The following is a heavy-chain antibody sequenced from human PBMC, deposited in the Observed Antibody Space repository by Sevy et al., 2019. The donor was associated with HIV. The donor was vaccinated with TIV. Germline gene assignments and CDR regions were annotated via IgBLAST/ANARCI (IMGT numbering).Heavy chain of an antibody. J-gene: IGHJ6*02. V-gene: IGHV1-8*03. CDR1: GYTFTSYD. D-gene: IGHD2-8*01. CDR3: ARGPLGYCTNGVCYHYYYGMDV. CDR2: MNPNSGNT. Sequence: ASVKVSCKASGYTFTSYDINWVRQATGQGLEWMGWMNPNSGNTGYAQKFQGRVTITRNTSISTAYMELGSLRSEDTAVYYCARGPLGYCTNGVCYHYYYGMDVWGQGTTVTVS.